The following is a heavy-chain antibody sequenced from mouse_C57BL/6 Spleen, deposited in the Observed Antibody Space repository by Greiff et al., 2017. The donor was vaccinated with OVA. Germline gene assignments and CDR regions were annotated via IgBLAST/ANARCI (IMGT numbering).Heavy chain of an antibody. CDR3: ARHDGYYSGNAMDY. J-gene: IGHJ4*01. CDR1: GFSLTSYG. Sequence: QVQLKESGPGLVAPSQSLSITCTVSGFSLTSYGVHWVRQPPGKGLEWLVVIWSDGSTTYNSALKSRLSISKDNSKSQVFLKMNSLQTDDTAMYYCARHDGYYSGNAMDYWGQGTSVTVSS. CDR2: IWSDGST. V-gene: IGHV2-6-1*01. D-gene: IGHD2-3*01.